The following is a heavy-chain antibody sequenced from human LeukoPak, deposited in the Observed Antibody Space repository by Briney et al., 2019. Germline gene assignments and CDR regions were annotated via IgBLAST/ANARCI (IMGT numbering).Heavy chain of an antibody. Sequence: PGGSLRLXCAASGFTFSSYAMRWVRQAPGKGLEWVSLINDSGGNTYYADSVKGRFTISRDNSKNTLFLQMSSLRAEDTAVYYCAKTSAGIRGGYFDYWGQGTLVTVSS. J-gene: IGHJ4*02. CDR3: AKTSAGIRGGYFDY. CDR1: GFTFSSYA. V-gene: IGHV3-23*01. CDR2: INDSGGNT. D-gene: IGHD3-10*01.